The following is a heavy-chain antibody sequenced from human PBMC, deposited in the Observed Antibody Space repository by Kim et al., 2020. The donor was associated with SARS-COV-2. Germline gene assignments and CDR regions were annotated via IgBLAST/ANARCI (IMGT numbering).Heavy chain of an antibody. J-gene: IGHJ4*02. Sequence: TYYAGTVKGRFTHSRDNAKNSLFLQMNSLRDEDTAVYYCATLEDPDVDIYWGQGTLVTVSS. V-gene: IGHV3-48*02. CDR2: T. D-gene: IGHD5-12*01. CDR3: ATLEDPDVDIY.